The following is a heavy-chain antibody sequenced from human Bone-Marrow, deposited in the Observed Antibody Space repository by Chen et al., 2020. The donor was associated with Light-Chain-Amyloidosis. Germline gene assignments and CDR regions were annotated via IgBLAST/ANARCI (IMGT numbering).Heavy chain of an antibody. J-gene: IGHJ4*02. D-gene: IGHD2-15*01. CDR3: ATRYCSGGSCYSPYFEY. CDR2: DSGTIIIT. V-gene: IGHV3-23*01. CDR1: GITFSSYA. Sequence: EVQLLESGGGLVQPGGSLRLSCVASGITFSSYAMTWVRQAPGKGLEWVSSDSGTIIITYYTDSVKGRFTTSRDNSKNTVYLQMSSLRADDTAVYYCATRYCSGGSCYSPYFEYWGQGTLVTVSS.